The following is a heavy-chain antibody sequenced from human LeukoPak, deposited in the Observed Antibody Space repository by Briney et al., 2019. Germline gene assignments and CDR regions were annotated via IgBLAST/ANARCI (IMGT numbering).Heavy chain of an antibody. D-gene: IGHD3-3*01. CDR2: INQDGSEK. Sequence: GGSLRLSCAASGFTFTTYWMTWVRQAPGKGLEWVANINQDGSEKYFVDSVKGRFTISRDNAKNSLYLQMNSLRAEDTAVYYCAKDYDFWSGYYKSFAFDSWGQGTLVTVSS. J-gene: IGHJ4*02. CDR3: AKDYDFWSGYYKSFAFDS. V-gene: IGHV3-7*03. CDR1: GFTFTTYW.